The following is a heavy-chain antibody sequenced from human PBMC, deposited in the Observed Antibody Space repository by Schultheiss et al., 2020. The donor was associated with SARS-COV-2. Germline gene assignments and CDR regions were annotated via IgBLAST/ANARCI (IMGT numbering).Heavy chain of an antibody. D-gene: IGHD6-19*01. V-gene: IGHV3-30*07. CDR1: GFTFSSYA. CDR2: ISYDGSKK. CDR3: AKSPSGWYFRHSIYFDY. Sequence: GGSLRLSCAASGFTFSSYAMHWVRQAPGKGLEWVAVISYDGSKKYYADSVKGRFTISRDNSKNTLYLQMNSLRAEDRAVYYCAKSPSGWYFRHSIYFDYWGQGNLVTVSS. J-gene: IGHJ4*02.